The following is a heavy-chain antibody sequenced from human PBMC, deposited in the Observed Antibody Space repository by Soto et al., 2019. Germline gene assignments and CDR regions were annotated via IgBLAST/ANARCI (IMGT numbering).Heavy chain of an antibody. CDR1: GFTFSSYA. Sequence: QVQLVESGGGVVQPGRSLRLSCAASGFTFSSYAMHWVRQAPGKGLEWVAVISYDGSNKYYADSVKGRFTISRDNSKNTLYLQMNSLRAEDTAVYYCARGEQQLSFDYWGQGTLDTVSS. J-gene: IGHJ4*02. V-gene: IGHV3-30-3*01. CDR3: ARGEQQLSFDY. CDR2: ISYDGSNK. D-gene: IGHD6-13*01.